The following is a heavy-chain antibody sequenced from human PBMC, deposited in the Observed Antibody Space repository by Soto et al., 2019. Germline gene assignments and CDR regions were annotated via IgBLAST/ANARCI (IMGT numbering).Heavy chain of an antibody. V-gene: IGHV3-23*01. Sequence: GGSLRLSCAASGFTFSSYAMSWVRQAPGKGLEWVSAISGSGGSPYYADSVKGRFTISRDNSKNTLYLQMNSLRAEDTAVYYCAKESCSGGSCMADYWGQGTLVTVSS. J-gene: IGHJ4*02. CDR1: GFTFSSYA. D-gene: IGHD2-15*01. CDR2: ISGSGGSP. CDR3: AKESCSGGSCMADY.